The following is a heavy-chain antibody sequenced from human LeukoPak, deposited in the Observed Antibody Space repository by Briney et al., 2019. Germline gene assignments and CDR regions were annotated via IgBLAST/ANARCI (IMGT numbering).Heavy chain of an antibody. CDR2: TYYRSKWYY. CDR1: GDSVSSISVA. J-gene: IGHJ6*02. Sequence: SQTLSLTCAISGDSVSSISVAWNWIRQSPSRGLEWLGRTYYRSKWYYEYPVSVKGRININPDPSKNQFSLQLNSVTPEDTAVYYCALARSEYHYGMDVWGQGTTVTVSS. V-gene: IGHV6-1*01. CDR3: ALARSEYHYGMDV.